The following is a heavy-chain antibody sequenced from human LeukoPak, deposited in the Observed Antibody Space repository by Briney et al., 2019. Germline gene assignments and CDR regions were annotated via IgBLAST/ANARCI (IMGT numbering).Heavy chain of an antibody. D-gene: IGHD2-15*01. CDR1: GHSISSGYY. J-gene: IGHJ3*02. CDR2: IYHSGST. Sequence: SETLSLTCTVSGHSISSGYYWGWIRQPPGKGLEWIGSIYHSGSTYCNPSLKSRVTISVDTSKNQFSLKLSSVTAADTAVYYCAREPVVLLFAFDIWGQGTMVTVSS. CDR3: AREPVVLLFAFDI. V-gene: IGHV4-38-2*02.